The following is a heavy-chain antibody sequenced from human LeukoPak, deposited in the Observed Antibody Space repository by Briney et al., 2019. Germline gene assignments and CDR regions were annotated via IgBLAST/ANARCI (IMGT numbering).Heavy chain of an antibody. CDR2: ISSSSSTI. CDR1: GFTFSSYW. J-gene: IGHJ6*03. D-gene: IGHD1-20*01. Sequence: GGSLRLSCAASGFTFSSYWMSWVRQAPGKGLEWVSYISSSSSTIYYANSVKGRFTISRDNAKNSLYLQMNSLRAEDTAVYYCARVLTYYYYMDVWGKGTTVTVSS. V-gene: IGHV3-48*04. CDR3: ARVLTYYYYMDV.